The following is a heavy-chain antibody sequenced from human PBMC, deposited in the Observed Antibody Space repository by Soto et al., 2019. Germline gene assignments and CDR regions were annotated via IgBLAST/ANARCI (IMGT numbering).Heavy chain of an antibody. V-gene: IGHV4-59*08. CDR1: GGSISSYY. CDR3: ARHQASYYYGSGSYDWFDP. J-gene: IGHJ5*02. Sequence: SETLSITCTVSGGSISSYYWSWIRQPPGKGLEWIGYIYYSGSTNYNPSLKSRVTISVDTSKNQFSLKLSSVTAADTAVYYCARHQASYYYGSGSYDWFDPWGQGTLVTVSS. CDR2: IYYSGST. D-gene: IGHD3-10*01.